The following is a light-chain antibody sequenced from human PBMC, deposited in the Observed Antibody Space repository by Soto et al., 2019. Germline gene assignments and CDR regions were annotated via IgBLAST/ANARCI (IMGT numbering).Light chain of an antibody. CDR2: DAS. CDR3: QQYARWT. J-gene: IGKJ1*01. V-gene: IGKV1-5*01. CDR1: QSITYS. Sequence: DIQMTQSPSTLSASVGDRVTITCRASQSITYSLAWYQQKPGKAPNLLIYDASTLQSGVPSRFGGSGSGTEFTLTSSGLQPDDFATYYCQQYARWTFGQGTNVEIK.